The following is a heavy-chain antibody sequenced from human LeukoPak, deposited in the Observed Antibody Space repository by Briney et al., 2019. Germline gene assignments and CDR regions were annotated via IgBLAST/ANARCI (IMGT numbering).Heavy chain of an antibody. CDR2: IYYSGST. D-gene: IGHD4-23*01. CDR1: GGSISSSSYY. V-gene: IGHV4-39*07. Sequence: SETLSLTCTVSGGSISSSSYYWGWIRQPPGKGLEWIGSIYYSGSTNYNPSLKSRVTISVDTSKNQFSLKLSSVTAADTAVYYCARCPDYGGNSHFDYWGQGTLVTVSS. CDR3: ARCPDYGGNSHFDY. J-gene: IGHJ4*02.